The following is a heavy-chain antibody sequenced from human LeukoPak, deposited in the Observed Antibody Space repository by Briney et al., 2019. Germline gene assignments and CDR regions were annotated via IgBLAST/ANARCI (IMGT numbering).Heavy chain of an antibody. J-gene: IGHJ3*01. CDR1: GVTFSNYW. CDR2: INPDGSAR. Sequence: TGGSLRLSCAASGVTFSNYWMASMRQAPGKGLEWVANINPDGSARYYVDSVKGRFSVSRDNAKNSLWLQMDSLRVEDTAVYYCARDGTLGTVKTAWGQGTMVTVSS. V-gene: IGHV3-7*01. D-gene: IGHD3-16*01. CDR3: ARDGTLGTVKTA.